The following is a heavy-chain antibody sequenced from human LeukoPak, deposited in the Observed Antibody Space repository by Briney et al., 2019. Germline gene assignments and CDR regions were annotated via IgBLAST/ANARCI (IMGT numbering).Heavy chain of an antibody. CDR3: AKGENDYTSFIDN. J-gene: IGHJ4*02. Sequence: GGSLRLSCAASGFTFDDYTMHWVRQVPGKGLEWVSLISWDGGSTFYADSVKGRFTVSRDNSKNSLDLLMNSLRTEDTALYYCAKGENDYTSFIDNWGQGTPVTVSS. CDR1: GFTFDDYT. D-gene: IGHD4-11*01. V-gene: IGHV3-43*01. CDR2: ISWDGGST.